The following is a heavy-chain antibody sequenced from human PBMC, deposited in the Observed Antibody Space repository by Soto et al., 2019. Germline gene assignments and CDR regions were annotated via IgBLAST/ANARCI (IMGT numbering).Heavy chain of an antibody. J-gene: IGHJ6*02. CDR1: GFTFSSYD. CDR2: IGTAGDT. CDR3: PRVRARYSSSSTWGIDYYYYGMDV. V-gene: IGHV3-13*01. D-gene: IGHD6-6*01. Sequence: GGSLRLSCAASGFTFSSYDMHWVRQATGKGLEWVSAIGTAGDTYYPGSVKGRFTISREKAKNSLYLQMNSLRAGDTAVYYCPRVRARYSSSSTWGIDYYYYGMDVWGQVTTVTVSS.